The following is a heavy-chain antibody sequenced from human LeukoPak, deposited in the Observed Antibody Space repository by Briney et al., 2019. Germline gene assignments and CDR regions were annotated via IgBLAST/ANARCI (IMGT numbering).Heavy chain of an antibody. Sequence: PGGSLRLSCAASGFTFSSYGMHWVRQAPGKGLEWVAVISYDGSNKYYADSVKGRFTISRDNSKNTLYLQMNSLRAEDTAVYYCARDRVRYYDSSGCPGYWGQGTLVTVSS. V-gene: IGHV3-30*03. CDR3: ARDRVRYYDSSGCPGY. J-gene: IGHJ4*02. D-gene: IGHD3-22*01. CDR2: ISYDGSNK. CDR1: GFTFSSYG.